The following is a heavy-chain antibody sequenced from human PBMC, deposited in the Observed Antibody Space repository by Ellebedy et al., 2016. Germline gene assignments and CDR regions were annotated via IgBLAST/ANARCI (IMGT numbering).Heavy chain of an antibody. V-gene: IGHV4-59*01. CDR3: ARIGGVTFRERPIDY. J-gene: IGHJ4*02. CDR1: GGSISRYY. D-gene: IGHD3-10*01. CDR2: IYLTGTT. Sequence: SETLSLACIVSGGSISRYYWSRSRRPPGRGREWIGNIYLTGTTDYNTSLQSRVTISLDTSKNQFSLRLTSVTAADTAVYYCARIGGVTFRERPIDYWGQGTLVTVSS.